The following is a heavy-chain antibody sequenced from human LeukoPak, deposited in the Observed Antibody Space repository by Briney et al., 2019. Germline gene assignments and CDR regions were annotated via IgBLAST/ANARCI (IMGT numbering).Heavy chain of an antibody. V-gene: IGHV1-8*03. CDR3: ARGIIAARRGSWFDP. D-gene: IGHD6-6*01. Sequence: ASVKVSCKASGYTFTGYDINWVRRATGQGLEWMGWMNPNSGNTGYAQKFQGRLTISRNTSTTTAYMELNSLRSEDTAMYFCARGIIAARRGSWFDPWGQGTLVTVSS. CDR1: GYTFTGYD. CDR2: MNPNSGNT. J-gene: IGHJ5*02.